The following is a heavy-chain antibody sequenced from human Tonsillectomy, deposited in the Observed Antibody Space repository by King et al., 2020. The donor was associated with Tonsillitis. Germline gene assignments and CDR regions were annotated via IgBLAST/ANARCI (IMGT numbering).Heavy chain of an antibody. J-gene: IGHJ4*02. Sequence: VQLVESGGGVVRPGGSLRLSCAASGFTFGDYGMSWVRQAPGKGLEWVSGINWNGGSTGYADSVKGRFTISRDNAKNSLYLQMNSLRAEDTALYYCAGTSRYYYDSSDPGLSDYWGQGTLVTVSS. D-gene: IGHD3-22*01. CDR3: AGTSRYYYDSSDPGLSDY. CDR1: GFTFGDYG. CDR2: INWNGGST. V-gene: IGHV3-20*04.